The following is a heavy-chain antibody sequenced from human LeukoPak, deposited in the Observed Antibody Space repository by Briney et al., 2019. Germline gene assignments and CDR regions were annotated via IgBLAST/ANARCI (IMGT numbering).Heavy chain of an antibody. CDR1: GGSISSSNW. D-gene: IGHD2-15*01. V-gene: IGHV4-4*02. J-gene: IGHJ6*03. CDR3: ARVVVNYDYYYYYMDV. CDR2: IYYSGST. Sequence: SETLSLTCAVSGGSISSSNWWSWIRQPPGKGLEWIGYIYYSGSTNYNPSLKSRVTISVDTSKNQFSLKLSSVTAADTAVYYCARVVVNYDYYYYYMDVWGKGTTVTISS.